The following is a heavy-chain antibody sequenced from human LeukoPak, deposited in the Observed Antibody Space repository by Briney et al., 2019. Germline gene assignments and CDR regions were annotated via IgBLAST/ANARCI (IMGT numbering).Heavy chain of an antibody. V-gene: IGHV1-2*02. D-gene: IGHD4-17*01. Sequence: ASVKVSCKASGYTFTGYYMHWVRQAPGQGLEWMGWINPNSGGTNYAQKFQGRVTMTRDTSISTAYMELSRLRSDDTAVYYCAGDMTTVTQLDYWGQGTLVTVSS. CDR3: AGDMTTVTQLDY. CDR1: GYTFTGYY. CDR2: INPNSGGT. J-gene: IGHJ4*02.